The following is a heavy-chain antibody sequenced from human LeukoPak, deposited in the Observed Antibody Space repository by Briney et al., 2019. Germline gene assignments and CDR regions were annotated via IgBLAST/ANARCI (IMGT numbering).Heavy chain of an antibody. Sequence: GESLKISCKGFGYSFTSHWIGWVRQMPGKGLEWMGVIYPGDSANKYSPSFQGQVTISADKSISTVYLQWNSLRASDTAMYYCARQPYSNTWYWAYWGQGTLVTVSS. J-gene: IGHJ4*02. CDR1: GYSFTSHW. V-gene: IGHV5-51*01. CDR2: IYPGDSAN. CDR3: ARQPYSNTWYWAY. D-gene: IGHD6-13*01.